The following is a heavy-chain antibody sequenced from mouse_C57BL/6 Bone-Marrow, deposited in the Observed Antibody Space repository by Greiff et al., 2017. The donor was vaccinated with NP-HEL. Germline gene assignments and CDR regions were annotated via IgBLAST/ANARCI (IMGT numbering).Heavy chain of an antibody. Sequence: QVQLQQPGAELVRPGTSVKLSCKASGYTFTSYWMHWVKQRPGQGLEWIGVIDPSDSYTNYNQKFKGKATLTVDTSSSTAYMQLSSLTSEDSAVYYCARERTGPWFAYWGQGTLVTVSA. D-gene: IGHD3-1*01. CDR1: GYTFTSYW. CDR3: ARERTGPWFAY. V-gene: IGHV1-59*01. J-gene: IGHJ3*01. CDR2: IDPSDSYT.